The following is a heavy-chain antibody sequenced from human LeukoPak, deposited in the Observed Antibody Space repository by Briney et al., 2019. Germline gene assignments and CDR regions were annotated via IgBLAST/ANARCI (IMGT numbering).Heavy chain of an antibody. D-gene: IGHD4-11*01. V-gene: IGHV4-34*01. CDR2: INHSGST. CDR3: ARAYDSNYYYYYYMDV. CDR1: GGSFSGYY. J-gene: IGHJ6*03. Sequence: SETLSLTRAVYGGSFSGYYWSWIRQPPGKGLEWIGEINHSGSTNYNPSLKSRVTISVDTSKNQFSLKLSSVTAADTAVYYCARAYDSNYYYYYYMDVWGKGTTVTVSS.